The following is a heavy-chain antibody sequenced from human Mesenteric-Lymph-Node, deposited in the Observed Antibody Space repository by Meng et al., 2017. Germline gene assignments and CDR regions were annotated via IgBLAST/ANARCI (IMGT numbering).Heavy chain of an antibody. CDR1: GYTFTSYC. V-gene: IGHV1-18*01. CDR3: ARRPSYCSSTSCYLDY. J-gene: IGHJ4*01. CDR2: ISTYNGNT. D-gene: IGHD2-2*01. Sequence: ASVKVSCKASGYTFTSYCISWVRQAPGQGLEWMGWISTYNGNTNYAQTLQGRVTMTTDTSTNTAYMDLRSLRSDDTAVYYCARRPSYCSSTSCYLDYWGQGTLVTVSS.